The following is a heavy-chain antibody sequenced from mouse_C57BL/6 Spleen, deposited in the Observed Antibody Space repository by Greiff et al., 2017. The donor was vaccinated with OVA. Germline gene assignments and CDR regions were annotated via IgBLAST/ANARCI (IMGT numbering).Heavy chain of an antibody. CDR2: IHPNSGST. Sequence: VQLQQPGAELVKPGASVKLSCKASGYTFTSYWMHWVKQRPGQGLEWIGMIHPNSGSTNYNEKFKSKATLTVDKSSSTAYMQLSSLTSEDSAVYYCARSFYDSSPYWYFDVWGTGTTVTVSS. CDR1: GYTFTSYW. V-gene: IGHV1-64*01. CDR3: ARSFYDSSPYWYFDV. D-gene: IGHD1-1*01. J-gene: IGHJ1*03.